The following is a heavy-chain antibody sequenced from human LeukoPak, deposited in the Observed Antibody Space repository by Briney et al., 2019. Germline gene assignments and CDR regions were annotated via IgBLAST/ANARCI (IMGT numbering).Heavy chain of an antibody. Sequence: GGSLRLSCAASGFTFSSYEMNWVRQAPGKGLEWGSYISTTGSSIYYADSVKGRFTISRDNVKNSLYLQMNSLRAEDTAVYYCARDDYYDSSAAFDIWGQGTMVTVSS. V-gene: IGHV3-48*03. J-gene: IGHJ3*02. CDR2: ISTTGSSI. CDR1: GFTFSSYE. D-gene: IGHD3-22*01. CDR3: ARDDYYDSSAAFDI.